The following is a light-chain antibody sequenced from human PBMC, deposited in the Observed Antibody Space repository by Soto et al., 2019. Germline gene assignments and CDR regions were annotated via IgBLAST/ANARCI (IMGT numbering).Light chain of an antibody. V-gene: IGKV4-1*01. Sequence: DIVLTQSPDSLAVSLGERATINCKSSQSVLYSSNNKNYLAWYQQKPGQPPKLLIYWASTRESGVPDRFSGSGSGTDFTLTISSLQAEDVAAYYCQQYYNPPQNFGQGTKVEIK. CDR2: WAS. J-gene: IGKJ1*01. CDR3: QQYYNPPQN. CDR1: QSVLYSSNNKNY.